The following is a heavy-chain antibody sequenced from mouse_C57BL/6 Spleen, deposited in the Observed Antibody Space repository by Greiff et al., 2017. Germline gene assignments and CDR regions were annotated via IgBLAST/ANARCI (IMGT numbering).Heavy chain of an antibody. J-gene: IGHJ3*01. V-gene: IGHV1-82*01. CDR1: GYAFSSSW. Sequence: QVQLKESGPELVKPGASVKISCKASGYAFSSSWMNWVKQRPGKGLEWIGRIYPGAGDTNYNGKFKGKATLTAATSSSTSYMQLSSLTSEDSAVXFCARSPCPTDWASWFAYWGQGTLVTVSA. D-gene: IGHD4-1*01. CDR3: ARSPCPTDWASWFAY. CDR2: IYPGAGDT.